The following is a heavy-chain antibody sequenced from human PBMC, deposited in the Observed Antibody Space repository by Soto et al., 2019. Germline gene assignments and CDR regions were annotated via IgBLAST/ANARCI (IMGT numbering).Heavy chain of an antibody. CDR1: GDTFNSYV. D-gene: IGHD5-18*01. CDR2: IITAFGTT. V-gene: IGHV1-69*01. Sequence: QVQLVQSGPEVKKPGSSVKVSCKASGDTFNSYVITWLRQSPGQGLEWLGGIITAFGTTSYAQNFQDRLTITADEAATTDHMELSSLTSDDSAMYECTRSYGYTFGGSLDNWGQGTQVTVSS. CDR3: TRSYGYTFGGSLDN. J-gene: IGHJ4*02.